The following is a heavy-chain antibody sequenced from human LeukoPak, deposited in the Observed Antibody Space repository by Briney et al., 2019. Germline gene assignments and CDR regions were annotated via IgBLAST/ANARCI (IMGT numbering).Heavy chain of an antibody. V-gene: IGHV4-34*01. D-gene: IGHD3-10*01. J-gene: IGHJ3*02. Sequence: SETLSLTCAVYGVSFSGYYWSWLRQPPGKAREWIGEINHSGSTNYNPSLKSRVTISVDTSKNQFSLKLSSVTAADTAVYYCARQLWFGELTLNAFDIWGQGTMVTVSS. CDR1: GVSFSGYY. CDR3: ARQLWFGELTLNAFDI. CDR2: INHSGST.